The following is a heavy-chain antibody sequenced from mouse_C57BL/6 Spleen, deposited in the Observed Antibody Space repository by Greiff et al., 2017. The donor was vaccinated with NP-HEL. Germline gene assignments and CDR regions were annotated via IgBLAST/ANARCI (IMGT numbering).Heavy chain of an antibody. CDR2: ISSGGSYT. Sequence: EVKLVESGGDLVKPGGSLKLSCAASGFTFSSYGMSWVRQTPDKRLEWVATISSGGSYTYYPDSVKGRFTSSRDNAKNTLYRQMSSLKSEDTAMYYCAIPRFITTVVANWYFDVWGTGTTVTVSS. CDR1: GFTFSSYG. V-gene: IGHV5-6*01. CDR3: AIPRFITTVVANWYFDV. J-gene: IGHJ1*03. D-gene: IGHD1-1*01.